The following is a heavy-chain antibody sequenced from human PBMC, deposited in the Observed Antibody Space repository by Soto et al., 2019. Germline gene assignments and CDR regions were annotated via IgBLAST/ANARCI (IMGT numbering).Heavy chain of an antibody. CDR3: ARAPSLYDFWSGSNYYYYYMDV. CDR1: GYTFTSYD. J-gene: IGHJ6*03. D-gene: IGHD3-3*01. V-gene: IGHV1-8*01. CDR2: MNPNSGNT. Sequence: ASVNVSCKASGYTFTSYDINWVRQATGQGLEWMGWMNPNSGNTGYAQKFQGRVTMTRNTSISTAYMELSSLRSEDTAVYYCARAPSLYDFWSGSNYYYYYMDVWGKGTTVTVSS.